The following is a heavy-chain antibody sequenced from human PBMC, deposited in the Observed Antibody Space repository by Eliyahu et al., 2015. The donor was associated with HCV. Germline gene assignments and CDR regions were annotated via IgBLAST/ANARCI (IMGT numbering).Heavy chain of an antibody. CDR1: GFXFXSYA. CDR3: AKEGCSSTSCSHFDY. Sequence: EVQLLESGGGLVQPGGSLRLSCTASGFXFXSYAMSWVRQAPGKGLEWVSVISGSWGSTYYADSVKGRFTISRDNPKNTLYLQMSSLRVEDTAVYYCAKEGCSSTSCSHFDYWGQGTLVTVSS. V-gene: IGHV3-23*01. CDR2: ISGSWGST. D-gene: IGHD2-2*01. J-gene: IGHJ4*02.